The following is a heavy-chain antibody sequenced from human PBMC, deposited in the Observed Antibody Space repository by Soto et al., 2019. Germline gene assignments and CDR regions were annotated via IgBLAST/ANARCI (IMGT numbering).Heavy chain of an antibody. CDR2: ISGSGGST. J-gene: IGHJ6*02. V-gene: IGHV3-23*01. Sequence: EVQLLESGGGLVQPGGSLRLSCAASGFTFSNYGMSWVRQAPGKGLEWVSAISGSGGSTYSADSVKGRFTISRDNSKNTLYLQTNSLKVGHTAVYYCAKDHSGPVYYYDMDVWGHGTTVTVSS. CDR1: GFTFSNYG. D-gene: IGHD2-8*02. CDR3: AKDHSGPVYYYDMDV.